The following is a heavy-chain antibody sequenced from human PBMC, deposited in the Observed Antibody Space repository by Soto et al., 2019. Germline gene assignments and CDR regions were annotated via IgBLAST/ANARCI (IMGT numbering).Heavy chain of an antibody. CDR1: GFTFSNYA. V-gene: IGHV3-23*01. J-gene: IGHJ6*02. CDR2: INIGGDTT. CDR3: AKLLVTQMPYYYYGLDV. Sequence: GGSLRLSCGVSGFTFSNYAMSWVRQAPGKGLEWVSAINIGGDTTYYADSVKGRFTMSRDNSKNTLYLQMNSLRAEDTAVYYCAKLLVTQMPYYYYGLDVWGQGTTVTV. D-gene: IGHD2-21*02.